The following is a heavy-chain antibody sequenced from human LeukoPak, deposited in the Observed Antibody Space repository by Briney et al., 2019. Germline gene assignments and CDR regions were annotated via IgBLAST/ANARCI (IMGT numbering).Heavy chain of an antibody. J-gene: IGHJ4*02. CDR3: AKGFFGSGSFPHNFDY. D-gene: IGHD3-10*01. CDR2: VRGNGDST. CDR1: GFTVSSNY. Sequence: GGSLRLSCAASGFTVSSNYMSWVRQAPGKGLEWVAIVRGNGDSTHYADSVKGRFTISRDNSKNMLYLQMNSLRDEDTAVYYCAKGFFGSGSFPHNFDYWGQGTLVTVSS. V-gene: IGHV3-23*01.